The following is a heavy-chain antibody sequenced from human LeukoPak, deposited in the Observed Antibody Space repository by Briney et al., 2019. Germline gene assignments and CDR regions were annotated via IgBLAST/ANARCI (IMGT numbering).Heavy chain of an antibody. J-gene: IGHJ4*02. D-gene: IGHD6-6*01. V-gene: IGHV3-21*01. CDR1: GFTFSSYS. CDR3: ARDGIAARNHDY. Sequence: PGGSLRLFCAASGFTFSSYSMNWVRQAPGKGLEWVSSISSSSSYIYYADSVKGRFTISRDNAKNSLYLQMNSLRAEDTAVYYCARDGIAARNHDYWGQGTLVTVSS. CDR2: ISSSSSYI.